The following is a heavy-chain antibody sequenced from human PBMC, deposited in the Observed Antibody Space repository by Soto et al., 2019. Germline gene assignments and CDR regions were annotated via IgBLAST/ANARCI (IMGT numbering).Heavy chain of an antibody. J-gene: IGHJ4*02. CDR2: SKTDGTYA. CDR3: AAVGSGYYAN. D-gene: IGHD3-22*01. V-gene: IGHV3-74*01. Sequence: EVQLVESGGDLVQPGGSLRLSCAASGFTFSTYWMHWVRQAPGKGLLWVSRSKTDGTYATYADAVKGRFTISRDNATNTLYLQMNSLIFEEAAVYYCAAVGSGYYANWGQGTLVPVSP. CDR1: GFTFSTYW.